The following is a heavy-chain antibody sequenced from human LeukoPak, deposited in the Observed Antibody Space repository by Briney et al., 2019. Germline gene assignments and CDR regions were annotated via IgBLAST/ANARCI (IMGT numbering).Heavy chain of an antibody. V-gene: IGHV3-7*01. CDR3: ARDPSRGYTYGYEDY. CDR1: GFTFSNYW. CDR2: IKQDGSEK. J-gene: IGHJ4*02. D-gene: IGHD5-18*01. Sequence: GGSLRLSCAASGFTFSNYWMNWVRQAPGKGLEWVANIKQDGSEKYYVDSVKGRFTISRDNAKNSLYLQMNRLRAEDTAVYYCARDPSRGYTYGYEDYWGQGTLVTVSS.